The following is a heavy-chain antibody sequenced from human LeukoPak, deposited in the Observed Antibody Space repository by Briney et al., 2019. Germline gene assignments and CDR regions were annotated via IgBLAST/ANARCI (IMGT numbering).Heavy chain of an antibody. CDR3: ARGGASSEWFDP. D-gene: IGHD6-25*01. CDR2: IHSSGTT. V-gene: IGHV4-59*01. Sequence: PSECLSLTCTVSGDSISGYYWSWIRQPPGKGLEWIAFIHSSGTTNYSPSLKSRVSISVDTSNNQFSLNVNSVTAADTAVYYCARGGASSEWFDPWGQGDLVTVSS. J-gene: IGHJ5*02. CDR1: GDSISGYY.